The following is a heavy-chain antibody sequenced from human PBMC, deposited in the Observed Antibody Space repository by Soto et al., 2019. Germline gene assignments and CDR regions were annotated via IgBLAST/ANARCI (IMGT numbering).Heavy chain of an antibody. CDR3: ARHVPAAGYYYGMDV. J-gene: IGHJ6*02. Sequence: QVQLVQSGAEVKRPGSSVKVSCKASGGTFSSYAISWVRQAPGQGLEWMGGISPIFGTPHYAQKFQGRVTITAEESTITAYMELSSLRSEDTAVYYCARHVPAAGYYYGMDVWGQGTTVTVSS. CDR2: ISPIFGTP. CDR1: GGTFSSYA. D-gene: IGHD2-2*01. V-gene: IGHV1-69*12.